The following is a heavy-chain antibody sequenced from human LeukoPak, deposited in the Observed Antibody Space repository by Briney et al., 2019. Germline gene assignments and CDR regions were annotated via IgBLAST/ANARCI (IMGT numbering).Heavy chain of an antibody. CDR2: INAGNGNT. J-gene: IGHJ4*02. CDR1: GYTFTSYA. D-gene: IGHD4-17*01. V-gene: IGHV1-3*01. Sequence: ASVKVSCKASGYTFTSYAMHWVRQAPGQRLEWMGWINAGNGNTKCSQKFQGRVTITRDTSASTAYMELSSLRSEDTAVYYCARDGTVTTFGPEGHFNYWGQGTLVTVSS. CDR3: ARDGTVTTFGPEGHFNY.